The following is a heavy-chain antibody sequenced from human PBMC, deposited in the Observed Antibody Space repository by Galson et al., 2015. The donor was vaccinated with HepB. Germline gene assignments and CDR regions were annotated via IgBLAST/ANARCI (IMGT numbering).Heavy chain of an antibody. CDR2: IWYDGSNK. CDR1: GFTFSSHD. CDR3: ARGYYDSSGYRPPFDY. Sequence: SLRLSCAASGFTFSSHDMHWVRQAPGKGLEWVAVIWYDGSNKYYADSVKGRFTISRDNSKNTLYLQMNSLRAEDTAVYYCARGYYDSSGYRPPFDYWGQGTLVTVSS. J-gene: IGHJ4*02. V-gene: IGHV3-33*01. D-gene: IGHD3-22*01.